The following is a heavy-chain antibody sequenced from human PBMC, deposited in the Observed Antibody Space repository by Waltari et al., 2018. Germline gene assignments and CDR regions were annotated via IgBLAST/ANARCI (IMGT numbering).Heavy chain of an antibody. V-gene: IGHV3-23*01. CDR2: VDNSGGRT. D-gene: IGHD6-19*01. CDR1: GFTFSTYA. Sequence: EVQLLESGGGLVQPGESLRLSCAASGFTFSTYAMNWVRQAPGKGLEWVSTVDNSGGRTFYAASVQGRVTISRDNLRNTVYLQMNSLRAEDTALYYCTKDRQSIQFEYWGQGILVTVSS. CDR3: TKDRQSIQFEY. J-gene: IGHJ4*02.